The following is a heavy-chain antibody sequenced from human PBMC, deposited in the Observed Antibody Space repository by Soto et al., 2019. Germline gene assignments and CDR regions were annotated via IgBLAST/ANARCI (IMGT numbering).Heavy chain of an antibody. D-gene: IGHD3-10*01. CDR3: ARDRKGYGSGSYD. CDR1: GFSLSSYG. CDR2: IWYDGRNK. V-gene: IGHV3-33*01. Sequence: QVQLVESGGGVVQPGRSLRLSCAASGFSLSSYGMHWVRQAPGKGLEWVADIWYDGRNKDYADSVKGRFTISRDNSKNTLYLEMNSLRVEDTAVYYCARDRKGYGSGSYDWGQGTLVTVSS. J-gene: IGHJ4*02.